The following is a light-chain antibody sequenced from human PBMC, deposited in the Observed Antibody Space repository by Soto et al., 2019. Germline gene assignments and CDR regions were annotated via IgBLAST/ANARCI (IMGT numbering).Light chain of an antibody. J-gene: IGKJ4*01. CDR2: AAS. CDR3: QRTYGTPF. CDR1: QSIGTY. V-gene: IGKV1-39*01. Sequence: DIQMTQSPSSLTASVGDRVTITCRASQSIGTYLNWYHQTPGKAPKLLIYAASNLQSGVPSRFSGSGSGTDFTLTISSLQPEDSATYYCQRTYGTPFFGGGTKVEVK.